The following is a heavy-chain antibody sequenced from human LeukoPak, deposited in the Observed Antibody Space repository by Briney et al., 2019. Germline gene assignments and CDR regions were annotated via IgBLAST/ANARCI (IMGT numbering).Heavy chain of an antibody. CDR2: ISGSGGTT. CDR3: VLRGGATDY. J-gene: IGHJ4*02. Sequence: GGSLRLSCAASGFTFSSFVLNWVRQAPGKGLEWVSTISGSGGTTYYADSVKGRFTISRDNSKNTLYLQMNSLRAEDTAIYYCVLRGGATDYWGQGTLVTVSS. CDR1: GFTFSSFV. D-gene: IGHD3-16*01. V-gene: IGHV3-23*01.